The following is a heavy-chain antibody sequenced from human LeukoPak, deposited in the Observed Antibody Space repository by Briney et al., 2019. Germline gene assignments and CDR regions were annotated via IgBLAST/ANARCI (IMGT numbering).Heavy chain of an antibody. CDR2: IIPIFGTA. CDR3: ARAPYYXXWSXYXXGFDY. J-gene: IGHJ4*02. Sequence: ASVKVSCKASGGTFSSYAISWVRQAPGQGLEWMGGIIPIFGTANYAQKFQGRVRITTDESTGTAYMELSSLRSEDTAVYFCARAPYYXXWSXYXXGFDYWGQGTLVTVSS. CDR1: GGTFSSYA. D-gene: IGHD3-3*01. V-gene: IGHV1-69*05.